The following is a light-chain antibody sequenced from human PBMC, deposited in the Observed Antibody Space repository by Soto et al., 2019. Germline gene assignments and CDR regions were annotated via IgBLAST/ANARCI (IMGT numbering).Light chain of an antibody. J-gene: IGLJ1*01. CDR3: SSYTSSSTLLYV. Sequence: QSALTQPASVSGSPGQSSTISCTGTSSDVGGYNYVSWYQQHPGKAPKLMIYYFSNRPSGVSNRFSGSKSGNTASLTISGLQAEDEADYYCSSYTSSSTLLYVFGTGTKVTVL. CDR2: YFS. V-gene: IGLV2-14*01. CDR1: SSDVGGYNY.